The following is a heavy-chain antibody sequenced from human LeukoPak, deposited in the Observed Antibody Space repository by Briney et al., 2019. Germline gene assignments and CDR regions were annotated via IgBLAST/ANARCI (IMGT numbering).Heavy chain of an antibody. J-gene: IGHJ5*02. CDR1: GYTFTSYG. CDR2: ISAYNGNT. D-gene: IGHD3-9*01. V-gene: IGHV1-18*04. Sequence: GASVKVSCKASGYTFTSYGISWVRQAPGQGLEWMGWISAYNGNTNYAQKLQGRATMTTDTSTSTAYMELRSLRSDDTAVYYCARDGEVRYFDWLSQPNWFDPWGQGTLVTVSS. CDR3: ARDGEVRYFDWLSQPNWFDP.